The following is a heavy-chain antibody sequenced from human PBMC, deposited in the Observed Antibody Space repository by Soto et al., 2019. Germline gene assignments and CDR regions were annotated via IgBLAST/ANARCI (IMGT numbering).Heavy chain of an antibody. Sequence: ASVKVSCKASGYTFTSYGISWVRQAPGQGLEWMGWISAYNGNTNYAQKLQGRVTMTTDTSTSTAYMELRSLRSDDTAVYYCARGPPIHSSAMKNWFEPWGQGTLVTVSS. D-gene: IGHD3-22*01. CDR3: ARGPPIHSSAMKNWFEP. CDR2: ISAYNGNT. CDR1: GYTFTSYG. V-gene: IGHV1-18*01. J-gene: IGHJ5*02.